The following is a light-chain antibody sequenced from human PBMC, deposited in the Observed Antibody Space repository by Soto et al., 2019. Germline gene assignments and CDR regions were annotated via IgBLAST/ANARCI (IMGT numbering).Light chain of an antibody. V-gene: IGKV3-20*01. CDR3: QHYDTSLRT. J-gene: IGKJ1*01. Sequence: ERVMTRSPATLSLSPGERATLSCRASQSISSRHLAWYQQKPGQAPRLLIYPASTRATDIPEKFSGSGSGADFTLSISRLEPEDFALYYCQHYDTSLRTFGPGTKVDIK. CDR1: QSISSRH. CDR2: PAS.